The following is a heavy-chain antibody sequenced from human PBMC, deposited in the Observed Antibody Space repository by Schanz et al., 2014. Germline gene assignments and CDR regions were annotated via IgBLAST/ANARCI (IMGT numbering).Heavy chain of an antibody. CDR2: IIPILGIA. Sequence: QVQLVQSGAEVKKPGSSVKVSCTASGGTFSSYTISWIRQAPGQGLEWMGRIIPILGIANYAQKFQGRVTMTRDTSTSTVYMELSSLRSEDTAVYYCASSGAGYSSSWDFDYWGQGSLVTVSS. V-gene: IGHV1-69*02. D-gene: IGHD6-13*01. CDR3: ASSGAGYSSSWDFDY. CDR1: GGTFSSYT. J-gene: IGHJ4*02.